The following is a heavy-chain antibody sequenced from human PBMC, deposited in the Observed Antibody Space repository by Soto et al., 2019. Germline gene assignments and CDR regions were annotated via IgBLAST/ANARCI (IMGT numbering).Heavy chain of an antibody. CDR2: INANSGNT. Sequence: ASVKVSCKASGYTFTSYYINWVRQAPGQGLEWMGRINANSGNTNYAQKLQGRVTMTRDTSTSTAYMELSSLRSDDTAVYYCACDSFEVGDALDLWGQGTMGTVSS. V-gene: IGHV1-18*04. CDR3: ACDSFEVGDALDL. J-gene: IGHJ3*01. CDR1: GYTFTSYY. D-gene: IGHD2-21*01.